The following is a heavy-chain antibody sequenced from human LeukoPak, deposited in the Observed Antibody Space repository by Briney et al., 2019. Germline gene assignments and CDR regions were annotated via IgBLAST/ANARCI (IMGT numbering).Heavy chain of an antibody. V-gene: IGHV4-59*01. CDR1: GGSIGSYY. CDR3: AGHGNYWDWYFDP. CDR2: IHYSGST. J-gene: IGHJ2*01. Sequence: SETLSLTCTVSGGSIGSYYWSWIRQPPGKGLEWIGYIHYSGSTNHNPSLKSRVTISIDTSKNQISLRLTSVTAADTAVYYCAGHGNYWDWYFDPWGRGTLVTVSS. D-gene: IGHD4-17*01.